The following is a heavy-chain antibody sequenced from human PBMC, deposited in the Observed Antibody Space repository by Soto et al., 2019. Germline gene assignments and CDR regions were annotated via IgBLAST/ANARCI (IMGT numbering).Heavy chain of an antibody. J-gene: IGHJ4*02. CDR1: GYTFTNYA. V-gene: IGHV1-3*01. D-gene: IGHD1-26*01. CDR3: ARGLGLYYFDY. Sequence: ASVKVSCKASGYTFTNYAMHWVRQAPGRRLEWTGWINAGNGNTKYSQKFQGRVTITRDTSASTAYMELSSLRSEDTAVYYCARGLGLYYFDYWGQGTLVTVSS. CDR2: INAGNGNT.